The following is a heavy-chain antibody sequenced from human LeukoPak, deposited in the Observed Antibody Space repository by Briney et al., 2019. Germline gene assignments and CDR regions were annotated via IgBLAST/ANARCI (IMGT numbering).Heavy chain of an antibody. CDR3: ARDVDYYDSSGYQY. V-gene: IGHV4-38-2*02. CDR1: GCSISGAYN. D-gene: IGHD3-22*01. CDR2: IHHGGST. J-gene: IGHJ4*02. Sequence: PSETLALTCTDPGCSISGAYNRACIRHPPGIRPDTIRSIHHGGSTYHHPSLKSRAVIQVHTPNNQFAMKLSRRTAADTAAYYCARDVDYYDSSGYQYWGQGTLVTVSS.